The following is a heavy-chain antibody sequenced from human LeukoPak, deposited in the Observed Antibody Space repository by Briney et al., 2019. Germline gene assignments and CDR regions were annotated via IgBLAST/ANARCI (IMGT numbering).Heavy chain of an antibody. Sequence: SETLSLTCTVSGGSISSYYWSWIRQPPGKGLEWIGYIYYSGSTNYNPSIKSRVTISVDTSKNQFSLKLSSVTAADTAVYYCARYVLSRGLLWSGESDYFDYWGQGTLVTASS. CDR1: GGSISSYY. CDR2: IYYSGST. V-gene: IGHV4-59*08. J-gene: IGHJ4*02. D-gene: IGHD3-10*01. CDR3: ARYVLSRGLLWSGESDYFDY.